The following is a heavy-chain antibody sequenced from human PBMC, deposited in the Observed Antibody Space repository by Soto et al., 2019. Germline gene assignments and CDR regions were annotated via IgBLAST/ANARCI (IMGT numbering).Heavy chain of an antibody. CDR2: INHSGST. V-gene: IGHV4-34*01. D-gene: IGHD3-3*01. Sequence: AETLSLTCAVYGGAFVGYYCIFIRQPPGKGLEWIGKINHSGSTNYNPSLKSRVTISLDTSKNQFSLRLLSVTDADTAVYYCARGQRFSDWFDPWGQGTLVTVSS. CDR3: ARGQRFSDWFDP. CDR1: GGAFVGYY. J-gene: IGHJ5*02.